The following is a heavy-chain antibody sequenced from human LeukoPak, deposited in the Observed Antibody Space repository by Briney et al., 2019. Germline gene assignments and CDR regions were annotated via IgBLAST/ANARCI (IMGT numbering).Heavy chain of an antibody. D-gene: IGHD5-18*01. V-gene: IGHV1-2*02. CDR1: GYIFTGYY. J-gene: IGHJ4*02. CDR2: INPNSGGT. CDR3: ARDPSGYSYGGFDY. Sequence: ASVKVSCKASGYIFTGYYMHWVRQAPGQGLEWMGWINPNSGGTNYAQKFQGRVTMTRDTPISTAYMELSRLRSDDTAVCYCARDPSGYSYGGFDYWGQGTLVTVSS.